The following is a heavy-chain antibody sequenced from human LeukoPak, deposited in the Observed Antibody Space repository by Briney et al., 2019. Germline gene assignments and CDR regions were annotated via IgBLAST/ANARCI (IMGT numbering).Heavy chain of an antibody. CDR3: ARGLTYGPYINFDY. J-gene: IGHJ4*02. V-gene: IGHV3-30*02. CDR2: IRYDESNT. CDR1: GFIFSDYG. Sequence: GVTLRLSCAASGFIFSDYGIHWVRQAPGKGLEGGAFIRYDESNTYNGDSVKGRFTISRDNSKNTVYLQMNSLRAEDTAVYYCARGLTYGPYINFDYWGQGTLVTVSS. D-gene: IGHD4-17*01.